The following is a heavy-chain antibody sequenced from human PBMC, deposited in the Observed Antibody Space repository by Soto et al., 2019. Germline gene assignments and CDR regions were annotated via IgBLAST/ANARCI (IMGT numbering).Heavy chain of an antibody. CDR3: ATLPPRIVVVMTDLPT. Sequence: QLRESGPGLVKPSGTLSLTCFVSGASISSTYWWSWVRQTPGKRLEWIGQIYHTGTTSYTPSLKKRVTISLDKSNNRFSLRLTSMTAAVTAVYYCATLPPRIVVVMTDLPTWGQGTLVTVSS. D-gene: IGHD2-15*01. V-gene: IGHV4-4*02. J-gene: IGHJ5*02. CDR2: IYHTGTT. CDR1: GASISSTYW.